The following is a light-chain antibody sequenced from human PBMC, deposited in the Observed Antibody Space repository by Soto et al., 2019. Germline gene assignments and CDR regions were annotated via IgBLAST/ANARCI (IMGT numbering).Light chain of an antibody. CDR2: LGS. CDR3: MQGLQDPLT. J-gene: IGKJ4*01. Sequence: DIVMTQSPLSLPVTPGEPASISCRSSQSLLHSDGNHYLDWYLQKPGQSPQLLIYLGSNRASGVPDRFSGSGSGTDFTLKISRVETDDVGVYYCMQGLQDPLTFGGGTKVEIK. V-gene: IGKV2-28*01. CDR1: QSLLHSDGNHY.